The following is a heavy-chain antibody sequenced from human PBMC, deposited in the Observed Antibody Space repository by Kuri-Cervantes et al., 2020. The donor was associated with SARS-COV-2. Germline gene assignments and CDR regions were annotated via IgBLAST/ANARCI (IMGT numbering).Heavy chain of an antibody. D-gene: IGHD7-27*01. CDR1: GFTFSGYS. CDR3: AREEGGELGEAFDY. Sequence: GGSLRLSCAASGFTFSGYSMNWIRQAPGKGLEWVASIDSSSYYIYHADSVKGRLTISRDNAKTSLNLQMNSLKPEDTAVYYCAREEGGELGEAFDYWGQGALVTVSS. J-gene: IGHJ4*02. V-gene: IGHV3-21*01. CDR2: IDSSSYYI.